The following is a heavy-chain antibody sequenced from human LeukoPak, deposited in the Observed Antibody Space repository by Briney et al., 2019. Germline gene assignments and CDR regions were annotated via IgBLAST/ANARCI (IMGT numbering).Heavy chain of an antibody. CDR3: ARDQMWLSWEYYFDY. Sequence: GASVKVSCKASGYTFTSYDINWVRQATGQGLEWMGWMNPNSGNTGYAQKFQGRVTMTRDTSISTAYMELSRLRSDDTAVYYCARDQMWLSWEYYFDYWGQGTLVTVSS. V-gene: IGHV1-8*01. D-gene: IGHD3-22*01. J-gene: IGHJ4*02. CDR1: GYTFTSYD. CDR2: MNPNSGNT.